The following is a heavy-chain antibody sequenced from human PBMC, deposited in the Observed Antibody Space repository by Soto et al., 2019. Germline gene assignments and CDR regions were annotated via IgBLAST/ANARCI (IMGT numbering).Heavy chain of an antibody. V-gene: IGHV3-48*01. CDR3: ARDYDFWSGSSGHFDY. J-gene: IGHJ4*02. CDR2: ISSSSSTI. Sequence: GSLRLSCAASGFTFSSYSMNWVRQAPGKGLEWVSYISSSSSTIYYADSVKGRFTISRDNAKNSLYLQMNSLRAEDTAVYYCARDYDFWSGSSGHFDYWGQGTLVTVSS. CDR1: GFTFSSYS. D-gene: IGHD3-3*01.